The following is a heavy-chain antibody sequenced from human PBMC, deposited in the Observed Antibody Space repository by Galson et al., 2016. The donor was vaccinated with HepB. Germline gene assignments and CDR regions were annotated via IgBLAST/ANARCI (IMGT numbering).Heavy chain of an antibody. J-gene: IGHJ4*02. CDR1: GFSLSTSGVG. D-gene: IGHD2-15*01. V-gene: IGHV2-5*02. CDR3: AHTAAYCNGETCYSGVLVH. CDR2: IYWDDDN. Sequence: PALVKPTQTLTLTCTFSGFSLSTSGVGVGWIRQPPGKALEWLALIYWDDDNRYSPSLKTRLTITKDTSKNQVVLTMTNMDPVDTATYYCAHTAAYCNGETCYSGVLVHWGQGTLVTVSS.